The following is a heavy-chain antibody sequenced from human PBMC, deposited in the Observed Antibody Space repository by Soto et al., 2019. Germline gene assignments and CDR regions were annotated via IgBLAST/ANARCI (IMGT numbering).Heavy chain of an antibody. CDR1: GFSFSVYG. CDR3: AAWAEGATEVH. V-gene: IGHV3-33*01. CDR2: IWYDASKQ. J-gene: IGHJ4*02. Sequence: QVQLVESGGGVVQPGRSLRLSCETSGFSFSVYGMHWVRQAPGKGLEWVAVIWYDASKQFYAASVEGRFTISRDNSKAILYLQMNSLRAEDTAVYYCAAWAEGATEVHWVQGTLVTVSA. D-gene: IGHD2-15*01.